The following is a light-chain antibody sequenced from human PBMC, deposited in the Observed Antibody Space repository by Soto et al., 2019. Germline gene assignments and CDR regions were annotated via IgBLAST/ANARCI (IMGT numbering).Light chain of an antibody. CDR2: EAV. CDR3: CSYAGSSTFV. J-gene: IGLJ1*01. CDR1: SSDVGTYGL. V-gene: IGLV2-23*01. Sequence: QSVLTQPASVSGSPGQSITISCTGTSSDVGTYGLVSWYQQHPGKAPKLIIYEAVKRPSGVSDRFSGSKSGNTASLTISGLQAEDEADYYCCSYAGSSTFVFGSGTKLTVL.